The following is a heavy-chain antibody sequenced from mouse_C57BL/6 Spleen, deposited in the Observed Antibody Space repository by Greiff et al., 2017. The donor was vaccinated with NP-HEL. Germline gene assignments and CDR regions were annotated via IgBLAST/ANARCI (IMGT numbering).Heavy chain of an antibody. CDR3: ASPHYDDDGYYAMDY. V-gene: IGHV1-55*01. D-gene: IGHD2-4*01. Sequence: IQLQQSGAELVKPGASVKMSCKASGYTFTSYWITWVKQRPGQGLEWIGDIYPGSGSTNYNEKFKSKATLTVDTSSSTAYMQLSSLTSEDSAVYYWASPHYDDDGYYAMDYWGQGTSVTVSS. CDR1: GYTFTSYW. J-gene: IGHJ4*01. CDR2: IYPGSGST.